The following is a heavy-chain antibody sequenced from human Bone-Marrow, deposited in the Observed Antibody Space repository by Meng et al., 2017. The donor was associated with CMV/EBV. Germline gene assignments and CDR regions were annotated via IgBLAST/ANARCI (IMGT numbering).Heavy chain of an antibody. CDR3: ARGQPPGWFDP. V-gene: IGHV3-48*04. Sequence: GESLKISCAASGFTFSSYSMNWVRQAPGKGLEWVSYISSSSSTIYYADSVKGRFTISRDNAKNSLYLQMNSLRAEDTAVYYCARGQPPGWFDPWGQGTLVTVSS. J-gene: IGHJ5*02. D-gene: IGHD1-14*01. CDR1: GFTFSSYS. CDR2: ISSSSSTI.